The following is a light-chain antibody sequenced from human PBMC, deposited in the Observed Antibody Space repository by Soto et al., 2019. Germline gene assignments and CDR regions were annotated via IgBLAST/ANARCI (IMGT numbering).Light chain of an antibody. CDR3: QQSYSTLWT. V-gene: IGKV1-39*01. CDR2: AAS. J-gene: IGKJ1*01. CDR1: QSISSN. Sequence: DIQMTQSPSSLSASVGDRVTITCRASQSISSNLNWYQQKPGKAPKLLIYAASSLRSGVPSRFSGSGSGTDFTLTISRLQPEDFATYYCQQSYSTLWTFGQGTKVEIK.